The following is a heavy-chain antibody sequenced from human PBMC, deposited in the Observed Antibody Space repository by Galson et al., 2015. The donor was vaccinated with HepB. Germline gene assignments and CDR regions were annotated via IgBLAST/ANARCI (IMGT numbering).Heavy chain of an antibody. J-gene: IGHJ4*02. Sequence: LRLSCAASGFIFSGSAIDWVRQASGKGPEWVGRIRSKANYYATLYVPSLKGRFTISRDDSKNMAYLHMRSLKTDDTAVYYCVRSGDFSGYSSRWGQGTLVTVSS. CDR3: VRSGDFSGYSSR. CDR1: GFIFSGSA. D-gene: IGHD6-13*01. CDR2: IRSKANYYAT. V-gene: IGHV3-73*01.